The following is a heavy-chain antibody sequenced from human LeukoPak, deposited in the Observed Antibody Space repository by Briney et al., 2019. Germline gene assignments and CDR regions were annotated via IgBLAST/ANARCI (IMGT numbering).Heavy chain of an antibody. CDR2: IYHSGST. V-gene: IGHV4-30-2*01. J-gene: IGHJ4*02. Sequence: SETLSLTCAVSGGSISSGGYSWSWIPQPPGKGLEWIVYIYHSGSTYYNPALKSRVTISVDRYKNQFSLKLSSVTAADTAVYYCATYDRARGFDYWGQGTLVTVSS. D-gene: IGHD3-9*01. CDR1: GGSISSGGYS. CDR3: ATYDRARGFDY.